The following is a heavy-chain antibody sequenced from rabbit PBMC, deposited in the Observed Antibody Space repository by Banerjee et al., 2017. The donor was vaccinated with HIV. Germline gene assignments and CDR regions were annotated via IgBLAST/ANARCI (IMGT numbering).Heavy chain of an antibody. J-gene: IGHJ4*01. CDR2: IYTGGSGIT. D-gene: IGHD4-1*01. V-gene: IGHV1S45*01. CDR1: GFSFSSSYY. Sequence: QEQLEESGGDLVKPEGSLTLTCTASGFSFSSSYYMCWVRQAPGKGLEWIACIYTGGSGITWYASWAKGRFTTSKTSSTTMTLQMTSLTAADTATYFCARDLAGAIGWNFNLWGQGTLVTVS. CDR3: ARDLAGAIGWNFNL.